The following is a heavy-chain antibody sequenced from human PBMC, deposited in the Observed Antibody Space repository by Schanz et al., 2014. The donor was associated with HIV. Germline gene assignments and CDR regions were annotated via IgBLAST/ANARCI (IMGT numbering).Heavy chain of an antibody. J-gene: IGHJ3*02. CDR2: MNPRSGNT. V-gene: IGHV1-8*02. Sequence: QVQLVQSGAEVKKPGASVKVSCKASGYTFSSNDINWVRQASGQGLEWVGWMNPRSGNTGYAQKFQGRVTLTRNTSLTTAYMELSSLTSDDTAMYYCARGLKDSSSSEAFHIWGQGTMVTVSS. D-gene: IGHD6-6*01. CDR3: ARGLKDSSSSEAFHI. CDR1: GYTFSSND.